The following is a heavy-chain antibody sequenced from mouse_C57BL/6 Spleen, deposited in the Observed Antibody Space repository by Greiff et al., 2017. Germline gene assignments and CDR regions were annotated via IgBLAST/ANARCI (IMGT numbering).Heavy chain of an antibody. D-gene: IGHD1-1*01. CDR1: GYTFTSYW. Sequence: QVQLQQPGTELVKPGASVKLSCKASGYTFTSYWMHWVKQRPGPGLEWIGNINPSNGGTNYNEKFKSKATLTVDKSSSTAYMQLSSLTSEDSAVYYCARMDYDGSIHYFDYWGQGTTLTVSS. V-gene: IGHV1-53*01. J-gene: IGHJ2*01. CDR3: ARMDYDGSIHYFDY. CDR2: INPSNGGT.